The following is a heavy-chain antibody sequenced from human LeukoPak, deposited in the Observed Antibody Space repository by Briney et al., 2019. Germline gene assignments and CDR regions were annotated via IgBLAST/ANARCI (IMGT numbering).Heavy chain of an antibody. V-gene: IGHV6-1*01. J-gene: IGHJ1*01. Sequence: SQTLSLTCAISGDSVSSNSAAWNWIRQSPSRGLEWLGRTYYRSKWYNDYAVSVKNRITINPDTSKNQFSLKLSSVTAADTAVYYCARERNFLPRMTTKAYFQHWGQGTLVTVSS. CDR1: GDSVSSNSAA. CDR2: TYYRSKWYN. D-gene: IGHD3-9*01. CDR3: ARERNFLPRMTTKAYFQH.